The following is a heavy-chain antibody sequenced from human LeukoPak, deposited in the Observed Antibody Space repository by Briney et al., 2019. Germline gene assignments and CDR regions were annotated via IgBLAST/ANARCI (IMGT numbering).Heavy chain of an antibody. V-gene: IGHV3-30*04. CDR3: ARDPTPPFLPRGSYPIDY. CDR2: ISYDGSNK. D-gene: IGHD1-26*01. Sequence: PGGSLRLSCAASGFTFSSYAMHWVRQAPGKGLEWVAVISYDGSNKYYADSVKGRFTISRDNSKNTLYLQMNSLRAEDTAVYYCARDPTPPFLPRGSYPIDYWGQGTLVTVSS. J-gene: IGHJ4*02. CDR1: GFTFSSYA.